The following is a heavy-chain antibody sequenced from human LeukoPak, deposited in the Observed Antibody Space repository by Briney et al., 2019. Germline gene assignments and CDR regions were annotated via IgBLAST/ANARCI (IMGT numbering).Heavy chain of an antibody. CDR2: IRADGDSE. D-gene: IGHD3-22*01. Sequence: GGSLRLSCAASGFIFNNYGIHWVRQAPGKGLEWVAFIRADGDSEFYAASVKGRFTISRDISKDTLYLDINSLRAEDTAVYYCAKDYFHSSGFYTGGTFESWGQGTLVTVSS. CDR1: GFIFNNYG. J-gene: IGHJ4*02. CDR3: AKDYFHSSGFYTGGTFES. V-gene: IGHV3-30*02.